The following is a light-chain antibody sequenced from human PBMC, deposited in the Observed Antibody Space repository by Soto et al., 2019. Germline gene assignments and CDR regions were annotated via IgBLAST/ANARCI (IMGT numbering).Light chain of an antibody. CDR3: QTWGTGIHVV. CDR1: SGHSSYA. J-gene: IGLJ2*01. Sequence: QLVLTQSPSASASLGASVKLTCTLSSGHSSYAIAWHQQQPEKGPRYLMKLDSDGSHTKGDASPHRFSGSSSGAERYLTISSLQSEDEADYYCQTWGTGIHVVFGGGTKLTVL. V-gene: IGLV4-69*01. CDR2: LDSDGSH.